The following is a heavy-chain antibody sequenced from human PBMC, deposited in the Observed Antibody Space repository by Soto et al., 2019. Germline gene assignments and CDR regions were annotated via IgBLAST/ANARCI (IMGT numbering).Heavy chain of an antibody. CDR2: ISHSGSS. CDR1: GGSISSGGYS. V-gene: IGHV4-61*08. CDR3: ATSTYYYGSGSYDNFYFQH. J-gene: IGHJ1*01. Sequence: PSETLSLTCAVSGGSISSGGYSWSWIRQPPGKGLEWIGYISHSGSSNYNPSLKSRVTISVDTSKNQFSLKLSSVTAADTAVYYCATSTYYYGSGSYDNFYFQHWGQGTLVTVSS. D-gene: IGHD3-10*01.